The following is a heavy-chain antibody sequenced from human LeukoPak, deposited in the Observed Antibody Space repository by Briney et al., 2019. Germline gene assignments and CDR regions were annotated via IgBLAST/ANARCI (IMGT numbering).Heavy chain of an antibody. Sequence: GGSLRLSCAASGFTFSSYGMHWVRQAPGKGLEWVAFIRYDGSNKYYADSVKGRFTISRDNSKNTLYLQMNSLRAEDTAVYYCAKDEYSSGWYIDYWGQGTLVTVSS. CDR3: AKDEYSSGWYIDY. V-gene: IGHV3-30*02. CDR1: GFTFSSYG. D-gene: IGHD6-19*01. J-gene: IGHJ4*02. CDR2: IRYDGSNK.